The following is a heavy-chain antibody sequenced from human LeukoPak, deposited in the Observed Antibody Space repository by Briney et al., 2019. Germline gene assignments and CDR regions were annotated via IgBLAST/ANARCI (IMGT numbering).Heavy chain of an antibody. J-gene: IGHJ4*02. CDR1: GFTFNSFS. Sequence: GGSLRLSGAAYGFTFNSFSMTRVPPAPGKGLEGVAIIWYDGSTKYYAESVKGRFTISRDNSQNMLYLQMNSLRAEDTAVYYCARVSDYSNYFDFWGQGTLVTVSS. CDR2: IWYDGSTK. D-gene: IGHD4-11*01. V-gene: IGHV3-33*08. CDR3: ARVSDYSNYFDF.